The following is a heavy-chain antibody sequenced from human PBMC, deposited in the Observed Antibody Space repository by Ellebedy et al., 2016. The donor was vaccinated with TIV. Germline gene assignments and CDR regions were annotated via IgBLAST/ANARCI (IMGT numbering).Heavy chain of an antibody. CDR2: IDWDDDK. Sequence: SGPTLVKPTQTLTLTCTFSGFSLSTSGMCVSWIRQPPGKALEWLARIDWDDDKYYSTSLKTRLTISKDTSKNQVVLTMTNMDPVDTATYYCAQLWGAAGDFDYWGQGTLVTVSS. D-gene: IGHD6-13*01. CDR3: AQLWGAAGDFDY. J-gene: IGHJ4*02. V-gene: IGHV2-70*11. CDR1: GFSLSTSGMC.